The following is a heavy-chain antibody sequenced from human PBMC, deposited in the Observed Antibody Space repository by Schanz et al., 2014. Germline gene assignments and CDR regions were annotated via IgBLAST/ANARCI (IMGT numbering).Heavy chain of an antibody. D-gene: IGHD4-17*01. CDR1: GGTFSSDT. Sequence: QVHLVQSGAEVKKPGSSVKVSCKASGGTFSSDTFSWVRQAPGQGLEWMGWMNPDSGNTGYAQKFQGRVTITGNSSMSTAYMELSSLRSEDTAVYYCARGYGDSPTDFWGQGTLVTVSS. CDR3: ARGYGDSPTDF. CDR2: MNPDSGNT. V-gene: IGHV1-8*01. J-gene: IGHJ4*02.